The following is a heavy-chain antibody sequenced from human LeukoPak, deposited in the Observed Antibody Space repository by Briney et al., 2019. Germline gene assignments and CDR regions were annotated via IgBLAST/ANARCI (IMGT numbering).Heavy chain of an antibody. Sequence: SETLSLTCTVSGDSISGGAFSWGWVRQSPGKGLDWLGSMFYSGSTHFNPSLESRITLSLDTSKNQFSLRLSLMTAADTAIYYCARQGSSPNWFDPWGQGTLVTVSS. J-gene: IGHJ5*02. V-gene: IGHV4-39*01. CDR3: ARQGSSPNWFDP. CDR2: MFYSGST. D-gene: IGHD1-26*01. CDR1: GDSISGGAFS.